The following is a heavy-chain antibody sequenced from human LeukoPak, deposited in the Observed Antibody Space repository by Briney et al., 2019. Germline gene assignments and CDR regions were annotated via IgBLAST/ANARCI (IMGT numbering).Heavy chain of an antibody. J-gene: IGHJ6*03. Sequence: PSETLSLTCTVSGGSISSGGYYCSWIRQHPGKGLEWIGYIYYSGSTYYNPSLKSRVTISVDTSKNQFSLKLSSVTAADTAVYYCAREGGFRELLGYYYYMDVWGKGTTVTVSS. CDR1: GGSISSGGYY. CDR2: IYYSGST. V-gene: IGHV4-31*03. D-gene: IGHD3-10*01. CDR3: AREGGFRELLGYYYYMDV.